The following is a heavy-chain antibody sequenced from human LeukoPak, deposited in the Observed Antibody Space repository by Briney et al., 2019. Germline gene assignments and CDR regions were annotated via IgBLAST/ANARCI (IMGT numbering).Heavy chain of an antibody. CDR3: ARVDKNYGSGTYYKYFDY. J-gene: IGHJ4*02. CDR2: ISSSSSYT. Sequence: GGSLGLSCAASGFTFSDYYMSWIRQAPGKGLEWVSYISSSSSYTNYADSVKGRFTISRDNAKNSLYLQMNSLRAEDTAVYYCARVDKNYGSGTYYKYFDYWGQGTLVTVSS. V-gene: IGHV3-11*05. CDR1: GFTFSDYY. D-gene: IGHD3-10*01.